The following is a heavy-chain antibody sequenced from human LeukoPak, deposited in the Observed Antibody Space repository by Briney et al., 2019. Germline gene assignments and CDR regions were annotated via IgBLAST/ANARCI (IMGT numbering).Heavy chain of an antibody. CDR1: GFTFSSYS. V-gene: IGHV3-48*01. CDR3: AKNSPKPAGTYFQH. Sequence: GGSLRLSCAASGFTFSSYSMNWVRQAPGKGLEWVSYISSSLSVIYYADSVKGRFTISRDNSKNTLYLQMNSLRAEDTAVYYCAKNSPKPAGTYFQHCGQGTLVTVSS. CDR2: ISSSLSVI. J-gene: IGHJ1*01. D-gene: IGHD2-2*01.